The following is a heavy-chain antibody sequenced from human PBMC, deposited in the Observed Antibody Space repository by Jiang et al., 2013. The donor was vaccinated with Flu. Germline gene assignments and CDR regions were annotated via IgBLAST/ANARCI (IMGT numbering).Heavy chain of an antibody. V-gene: IGHV1-18*01. J-gene: IGHJ6*02. Sequence: GISWVRQAPGQGXEWMGWISAYNGNTNYAQKLQGRVTMTTDTSTSTAYMELRSLRSDDTAVYYCARENIVATIIYYYYGMDVWGQGTTVTVSS. CDR3: ARENIVATIIYYYYGMDV. D-gene: IGHD5-12*01. CDR1: G. CDR2: ISAYNGNT.